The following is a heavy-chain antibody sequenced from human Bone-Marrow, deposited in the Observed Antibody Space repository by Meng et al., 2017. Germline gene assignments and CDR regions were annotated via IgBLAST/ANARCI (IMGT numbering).Heavy chain of an antibody. Sequence: GESLKISCAASGFTVSSNYMSWVRQAPGKGLEWVSVIYSGGSTYYADSVKGRFTISRDNSKNTLYLQMNSLRAEDTAVYYCARVHHPPDSSGWLYYFDYWGQGTLVTVSS. CDR2: IYSGGST. J-gene: IGHJ4*02. CDR3: ARVHHPPDSSGWLYYFDY. CDR1: GFTVSSNY. D-gene: IGHD6-19*01. V-gene: IGHV3-66*02.